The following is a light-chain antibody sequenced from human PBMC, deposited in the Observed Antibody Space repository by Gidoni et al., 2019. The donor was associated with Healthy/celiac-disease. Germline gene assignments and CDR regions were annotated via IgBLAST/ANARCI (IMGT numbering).Light chain of an antibody. CDR3: MQALQTRYT. V-gene: IGKV2-28*01. CDR2: LGS. Sequence: DIVMTQSPLSLPVTPGEPASISCRSSQSLLHSNGYNYLDWYLQKPGQSPQLLIYLGSNRASGAPDRISGSGSGTDFTLKISRVEAEDVGVYYCMQALQTRYTFGQGTKLEIK. CDR1: QSLLHSNGYNY. J-gene: IGKJ2*01.